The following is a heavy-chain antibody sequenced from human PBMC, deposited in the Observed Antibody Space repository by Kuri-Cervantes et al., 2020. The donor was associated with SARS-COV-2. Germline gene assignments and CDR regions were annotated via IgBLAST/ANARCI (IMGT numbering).Heavy chain of an antibody. CDR3: VRDGDHWNFDY. CDR2: ISSSGSTI. D-gene: IGHD1-1*01. J-gene: IGHJ4*02. CDR1: GFTFDDYA. Sequence: GESLKISCAASGFTFDDYAMHWVRQAPGKGLEWVSYISSSGSTIYYADSVKGRFTISRDNAKNMLFLQMNSLRAEDTAVYYCVRDGDHWNFDYWGQGTLVTVSS. V-gene: IGHV3-48*03.